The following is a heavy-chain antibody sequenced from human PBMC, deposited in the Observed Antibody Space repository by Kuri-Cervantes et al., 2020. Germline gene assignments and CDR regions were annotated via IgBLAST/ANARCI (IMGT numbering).Heavy chain of an antibody. CDR2: ISSNGGST. J-gene: IGHJ2*01. D-gene: IGHD5-18*01. CDR3: AKDAGSYGLWYFDL. CDR1: GFTFSSYG. V-gene: IGHV3-64*02. Sequence: GESLKISCAASGFTFSSYGMHWVRQAPGKGLEYVSAISSNGGSTYYADSVKGRFTISRDNSKNTLYLQMNSLRAEDTAVYYCAKDAGSYGLWYFDLWGRGTLVTVSS.